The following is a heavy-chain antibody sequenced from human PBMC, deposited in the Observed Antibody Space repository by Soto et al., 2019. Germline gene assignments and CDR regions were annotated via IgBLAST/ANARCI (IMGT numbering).Heavy chain of an antibody. Sequence: GGSLRLSCAASGLTFSSYSMSWVRQAPGKGLEWVSYISSGSSIYYADSVKGRFTISRDNAKNSLYLQMSSLRDEDTALYYCAKDTGWMATIIHYGMDVLGQGTTVTVSS. V-gene: IGHV3-48*02. CDR2: ISSGSSI. CDR1: GLTFSSYS. D-gene: IGHD5-12*01. CDR3: AKDTGWMATIIHYGMDV. J-gene: IGHJ6*02.